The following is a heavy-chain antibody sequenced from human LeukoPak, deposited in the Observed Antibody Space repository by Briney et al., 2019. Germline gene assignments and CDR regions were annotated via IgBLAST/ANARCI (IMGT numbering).Heavy chain of an antibody. CDR3: ARTPSDFWSGYHPHFDY. J-gene: IGHJ4*02. CDR1: GGSFSGYY. Sequence: SETLSLTCAVYGGSFSGYYWSWIRQPPGKGLEWIGEINHSGSTNYNPSLKSRVTMSVDTSKNQFSLKLSSVTAADTAVYYCARTPSDFWSGYHPHFDYWGQGTLVTVSS. CDR2: INHSGST. D-gene: IGHD3-3*01. V-gene: IGHV4-34*01.